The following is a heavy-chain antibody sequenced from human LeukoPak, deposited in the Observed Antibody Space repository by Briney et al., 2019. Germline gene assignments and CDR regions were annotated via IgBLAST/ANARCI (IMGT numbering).Heavy chain of an antibody. Sequence: GGSLRLSCAASGFTFSNAWMNWVRQAPGKGLEWVSAISASAGTTYYADSVKGRFTISRDNSKNTLYLQMNSLRVDDTALYYCAKGGSSWSYYFDYWGQGTLVTVSS. D-gene: IGHD6-13*01. CDR3: AKGGSSWSYYFDY. CDR2: ISASAGTT. J-gene: IGHJ4*02. CDR1: GFTFSNAW. V-gene: IGHV3-23*01.